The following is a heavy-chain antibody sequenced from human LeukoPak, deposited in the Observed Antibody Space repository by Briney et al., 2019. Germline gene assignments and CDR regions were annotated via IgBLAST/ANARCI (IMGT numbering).Heavy chain of an antibody. CDR1: GFSLKTYN. CDR3: AREGYYGSGSPPSLYFDY. CDR2: ISHDGSNK. D-gene: IGHD3-10*01. J-gene: IGHJ4*02. Sequence: PGGSLRLSCAASGFSLKTYNMNWVRQAPGKGLAWVAVISHDGSNKYYADSVKGRFTISRDNSRSTLYLQMNSLRPEDTAIYYCAREGYYGSGSPPSLYFDYWGQGTLVTVSS. V-gene: IGHV3-30-3*01.